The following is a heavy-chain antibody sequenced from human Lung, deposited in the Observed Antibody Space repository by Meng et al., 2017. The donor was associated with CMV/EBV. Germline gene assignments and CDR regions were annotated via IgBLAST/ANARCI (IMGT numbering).Heavy chain of an antibody. D-gene: IGHD1/OR15-1a*01. Sequence: GSLRLXCTVSGGSVSSGSYYWSWLRQPPGKGLEWIGYISYIGSTNYNPSLKSRVSISVDTSKNQFSLKLSSVTAADTAIFYCARDILEHNAFDMWGQGTMVTVSS. J-gene: IGHJ3*02. V-gene: IGHV4-61*01. CDR2: ISYIGST. CDR3: ARDILEHNAFDM. CDR1: GGSVSSGSYY.